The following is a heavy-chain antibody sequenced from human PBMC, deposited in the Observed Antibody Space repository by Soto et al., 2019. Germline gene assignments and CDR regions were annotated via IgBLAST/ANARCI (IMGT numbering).Heavy chain of an antibody. V-gene: IGHV3-30*18. CDR3: AKVGAPPLNGMDV. Sequence: PGGSLRLSCAASGFTFSSYGMHWVRQAPGKGLEWVAVISYDGSNKYYADSVKGRFTISRDNSKNTLYLQMNSLRAEDTAAYYCAKVGAPPLNGMDVWGQGTTVTVSS. CDR1: GFTFSSYG. J-gene: IGHJ6*02. CDR2: ISYDGSNK. D-gene: IGHD1-26*01.